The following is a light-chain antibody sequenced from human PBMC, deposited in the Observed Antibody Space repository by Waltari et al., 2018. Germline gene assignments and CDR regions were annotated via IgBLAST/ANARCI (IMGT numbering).Light chain of an antibody. CDR3: QAWHSSVV. CDR1: RLGAKY. Sequence: SYELTQPPAVSVSPGQTASITCSGDRLGAKYTCWYQQKPGQSPVLVIYQDNKRPSGIPERFSGSNSGNTATLTISGTQAMDEADYYCQAWHSSVVFGGGTKLTVL. V-gene: IGLV3-1*01. J-gene: IGLJ3*02. CDR2: QDN.